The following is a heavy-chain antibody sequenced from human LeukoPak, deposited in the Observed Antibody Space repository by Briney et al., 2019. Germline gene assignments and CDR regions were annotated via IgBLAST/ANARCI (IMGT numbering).Heavy chain of an antibody. J-gene: IGHJ4*02. CDR3: ARESCSSTSCPSDY. V-gene: IGHV3-66*01. CDR1: GFTVSSNY. Sequence: PGGSLRLSCAASGFTVSSNYMSWVRQAPGKGLEWVSVIYSGGSTYYADSVKGRFTISRDNSKNTLYLQMNSLRAEDTAVYYCARESCSSTSCPSDYWGQGTLVTVSS. CDR2: IYSGGST. D-gene: IGHD2-2*01.